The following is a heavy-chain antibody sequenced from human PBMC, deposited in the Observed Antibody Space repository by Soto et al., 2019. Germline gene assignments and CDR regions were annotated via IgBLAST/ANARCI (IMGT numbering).Heavy chain of an antibody. CDR3: ARGGYTNSRGYYFYHGLDV. J-gene: IGHJ6*02. D-gene: IGHD5-12*01. CDR2: MNPKDGNT. Sequence: AASVKVSCKASGYTFTSYDINWVRQATGQGPEWMGWMNPKDGNTGYAQKFQGRVTMTRNISISTAYLEVSSLRSEDTAVYYCARGGYTNSRGYYFYHGLDVWGQGTTVTVSS. CDR1: GYTFTSYD. V-gene: IGHV1-8*01.